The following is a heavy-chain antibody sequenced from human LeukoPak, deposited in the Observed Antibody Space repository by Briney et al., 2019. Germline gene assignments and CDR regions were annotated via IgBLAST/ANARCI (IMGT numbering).Heavy chain of an antibody. V-gene: IGHV1-2*02. CDR1: GYTFTGYY. J-gene: IGHJ4*02. Sequence: ASVKVSCKASGYTFTGYYMHWVRQAPGQGLEWMGWINPNSGGTNYAQKFQGRVTMTRDTSISTAYMELSSLRSEDTAVYYCASTSIAAPLRYFDYWGQGTLVTVSS. CDR3: ASTSIAAPLRYFDY. CDR2: INPNSGGT. D-gene: IGHD6-6*01.